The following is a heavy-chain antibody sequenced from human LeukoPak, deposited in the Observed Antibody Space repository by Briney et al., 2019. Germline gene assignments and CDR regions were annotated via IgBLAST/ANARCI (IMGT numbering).Heavy chain of an antibody. J-gene: IGHJ5*02. Sequence: GESLKISCKASGYSFTNYWIDWVRQMPGKGLEWMGIIYPGDSDTRYSPSFQGQVTFSADKSISTAYLQWSSLKASDSAMYYCARGGGLGFCSSASCSKLGEFDPWGQGTLVTVSS. D-gene: IGHD2-2*01. CDR1: GYSFTNYW. V-gene: IGHV5-51*01. CDR2: IYPGDSDT. CDR3: ARGGGLGFCSSASCSKLGEFDP.